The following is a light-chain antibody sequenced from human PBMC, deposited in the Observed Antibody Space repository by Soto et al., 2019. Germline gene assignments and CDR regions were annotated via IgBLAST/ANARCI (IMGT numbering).Light chain of an antibody. J-gene: IGLJ3*02. CDR2: EGG. CDR3: CSYARSSTWV. Sequence: QSALTQPASVSGSPGQSITISCTGTSNDVGSYNLVSWYQQHPGKVPKLMIYEGGKRPSGVSNRFSGSKSGNTASLKIAGLQGEDEADYYCCSYARSSTWVFGGGTQLTVL. V-gene: IGLV2-23*01. CDR1: SNDVGSYNL.